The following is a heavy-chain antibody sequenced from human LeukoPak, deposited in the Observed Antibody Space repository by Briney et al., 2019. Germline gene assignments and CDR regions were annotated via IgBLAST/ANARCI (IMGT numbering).Heavy chain of an antibody. CDR1: GFIFSNFE. Sequence: RGSLRLSCAASGFIFSNFEMNWVRQAPGKGLGWVSYISSSGPIIYYADSVKGRFTISRDNAKNSLYLQMNSLRAEDTAVYYCARLWLGYWGQGTLVTLSS. V-gene: IGHV3-48*03. D-gene: IGHD2-21*01. CDR2: ISSSGPII. CDR3: ARLWLGY. J-gene: IGHJ4*02.